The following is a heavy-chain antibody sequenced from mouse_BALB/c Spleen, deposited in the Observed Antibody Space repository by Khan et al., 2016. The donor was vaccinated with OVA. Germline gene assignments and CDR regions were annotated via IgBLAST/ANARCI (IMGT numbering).Heavy chain of an antibody. CDR2: IYPGTDTS. Sequence: QVQLKESGAELVRPAASVKLSCKTSGYIFTSYWIHWVKQRSGQGLEWIARIYPGTDTSYYNKKINDKATLTSDKSSSNTYMQLSCLKTEDFDVYVCAREECLYHVDHWGQGTTLTGSS. J-gene: IGHJ2*01. V-gene: IGHV1S132*01. CDR3: AREECLYHVDH. CDR1: GYIFTSYW.